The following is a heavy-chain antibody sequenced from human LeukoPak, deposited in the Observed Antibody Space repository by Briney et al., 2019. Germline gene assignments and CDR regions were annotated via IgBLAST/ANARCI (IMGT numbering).Heavy chain of an antibody. CDR1: GFTFSRYW. V-gene: IGHV3-7*01. Sequence: GGPLRLSCAASGFTFSRYWMNWVRQAPGKGLEWVANIKRDGNEKNYVDSVKGRFSISRDNAKNSLYLQMDSLRAEDTAVYYCAKEGAYPIITYDSWGQGALVTVSS. CDR3: AKEGAYPIITYDS. CDR2: IKRDGNEK. D-gene: IGHD3-10*01. J-gene: IGHJ5*01.